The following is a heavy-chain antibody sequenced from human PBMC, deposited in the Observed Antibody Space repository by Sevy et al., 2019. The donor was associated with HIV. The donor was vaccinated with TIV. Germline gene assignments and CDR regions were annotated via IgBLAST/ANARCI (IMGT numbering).Heavy chain of an antibody. Sequence: SETLSLTCAVYGGSFSDYSWSWIRQPPGKGLEWIGEINHSGSTNYNPSLKSRVTISVDTSKNQFSLKLSSVTGADTAVYYCARWRGTRITMIVVVVTGYFDYWGQGTLVTVSS. J-gene: IGHJ4*02. CDR2: INHSGST. CDR1: GGSFSDYS. D-gene: IGHD3-22*01. CDR3: ARWRGTRITMIVVVVTGYFDY. V-gene: IGHV4-34*01.